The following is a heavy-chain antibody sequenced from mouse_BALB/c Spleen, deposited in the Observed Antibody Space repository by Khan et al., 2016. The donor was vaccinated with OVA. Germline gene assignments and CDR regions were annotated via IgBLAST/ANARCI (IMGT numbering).Heavy chain of an antibody. V-gene: IGHV3-2*02. Sequence: VQLKESGPGLVKPSQSLSLTCTVTGYSITSGYGWNWIRQFPGNKMEWMGYISYSGSTNYNKSLKSRISITRYTSKNQFFLQLNSVTTEDTATYYCARTARIKYWGQGTTLTVSS. D-gene: IGHD1-2*01. J-gene: IGHJ2*01. CDR3: ARTARIKY. CDR1: GYSITSGYG. CDR2: ISYSGST.